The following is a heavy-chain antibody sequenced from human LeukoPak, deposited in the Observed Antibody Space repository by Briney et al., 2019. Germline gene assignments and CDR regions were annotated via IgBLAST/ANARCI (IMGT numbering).Heavy chain of an antibody. CDR2: IQSDGTTI. CDR3: AAFDY. J-gene: IGHJ4*02. CDR1: GFTLSSSW. V-gene: IGHV3-74*03. Sequence: GGSLRLSCAASGFTLSSSWMHWVRQAPGKGLVCVSLIQSDGTTITYADSVKGRFTISRDNAKNTLYLQMNSLRAEDTAVYYCAAFDYWGQGTLVTVSS.